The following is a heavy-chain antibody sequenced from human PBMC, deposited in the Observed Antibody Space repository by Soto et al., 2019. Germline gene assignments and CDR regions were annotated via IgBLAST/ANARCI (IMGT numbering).Heavy chain of an antibody. V-gene: IGHV3-21*01. J-gene: IGHJ5*02. Sequence: PGGSLRLSCEASGFTFSSYDMNWVRQAPGKGLEWVASITTNGNHIYYAASVKGRFTISKDNARNSLFLQMDSLRVDDTAVYYCARDKSLRSGTNWFDP. CDR2: ITTNGNHI. CDR1: GFTFSSYD. CDR3: ARDKSLRSGTNWFDP. D-gene: IGHD3-16*01.